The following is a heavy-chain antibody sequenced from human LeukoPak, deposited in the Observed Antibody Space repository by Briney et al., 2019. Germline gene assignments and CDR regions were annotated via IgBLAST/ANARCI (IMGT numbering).Heavy chain of an antibody. Sequence: SETLSLTCTVSGGSISSYYWSWIRQPPGKGLEWIGYIYYSGTTNYNPSLKSRVTMSIDTSKNQFSLKLSSVTAADTAIYYCARDAKYYYGSRTYFFFEYWGQGTLLSVSS. CDR3: ARDAKYYYGSRTYFFFEY. D-gene: IGHD3-10*01. CDR2: IYYSGTT. V-gene: IGHV4-59*12. J-gene: IGHJ4*02. CDR1: GGSISSYY.